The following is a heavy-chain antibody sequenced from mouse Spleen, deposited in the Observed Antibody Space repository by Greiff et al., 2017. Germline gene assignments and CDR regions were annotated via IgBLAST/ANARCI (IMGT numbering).Heavy chain of an antibody. D-gene: IGHD2-10*02. V-gene: IGHV3-6*01. CDR1: GYSITSGYY. Sequence: EVHLVESGPGLVKPSQSLSLTCSVTGYSITSGYYWNWIRQFPGNKLEWMGYISYDGSNNYNPSLKNRISITRDTSKNQFFLKLNSVTTEDTATYYCARGPYGNYVGFAYWGQGTLVTVSA. CDR3: ARGPYGNYVGFAY. J-gene: IGHJ3*01. CDR2: ISYDGSN.